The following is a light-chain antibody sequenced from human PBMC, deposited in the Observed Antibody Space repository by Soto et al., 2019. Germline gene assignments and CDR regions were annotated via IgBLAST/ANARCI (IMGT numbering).Light chain of an antibody. J-gene: IGKJ1*01. Sequence: EIVLTQSPGTLSLSPGERATLSCRASQSVSSSYLARYHQKPGQAPRLLIYGASSRATGIPERFSGSGSGTDFTLTISRLEPEDFAVYYCQQYGSSPQGTFGQGTKVEIK. CDR3: QQYGSSPQGT. CDR1: QSVSSSY. V-gene: IGKV3-20*01. CDR2: GAS.